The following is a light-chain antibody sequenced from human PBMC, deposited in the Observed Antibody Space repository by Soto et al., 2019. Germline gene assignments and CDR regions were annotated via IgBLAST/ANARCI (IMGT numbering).Light chain of an antibody. CDR3: HQYNNWPPLT. J-gene: IGKJ4*01. Sequence: EIVMTQSPATLSVSPGERATLSCRASQSVNSNLAWYQQKPGQAPRLLISGASTRATGIPARFSGSGSGTEFTLTISILQSEDFAVYYCHQYNNWPPLTFGGGTKVEIK. CDR2: GAS. CDR1: QSVNSN. V-gene: IGKV3-15*01.